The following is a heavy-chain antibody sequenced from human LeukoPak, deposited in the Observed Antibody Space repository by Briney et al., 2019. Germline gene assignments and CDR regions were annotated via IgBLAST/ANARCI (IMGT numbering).Heavy chain of an antibody. CDR2: IWYDGSNK. CDR1: GFTFSSYG. V-gene: IGHV3-30*19. D-gene: IGHD3-3*01. CDR3: ARERSYYDFWSGYLYYFDY. J-gene: IGHJ4*02. Sequence: GGSLRLSCAASGFTFSSYGMHWVRQAPGKGLEWVAVIWYDGSNKYYADSVKGRFTISRDNSKDTLYLQMNSLRAEDTAVYYCARERSYYDFWSGYLYYFDYWGQGTLVTVSS.